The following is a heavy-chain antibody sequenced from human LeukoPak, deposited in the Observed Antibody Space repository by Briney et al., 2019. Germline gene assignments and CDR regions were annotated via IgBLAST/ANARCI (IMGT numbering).Heavy chain of an antibody. CDR2: ISYDGIKK. V-gene: IGHV3-30*18. J-gene: IGHJ3*02. Sequence: PGRSLRLSCAASGFTFSSYGIHWVRQAPGKGLEWVAVISYDGIKKFYADSVKGRFTISRDNSKNTLYLQTNSLRAEDTAVYYCAKPVSSSWYGGDAFDIWGQGTMVTVSS. D-gene: IGHD6-13*01. CDR3: AKPVSSSWYGGDAFDI. CDR1: GFTFSSYG.